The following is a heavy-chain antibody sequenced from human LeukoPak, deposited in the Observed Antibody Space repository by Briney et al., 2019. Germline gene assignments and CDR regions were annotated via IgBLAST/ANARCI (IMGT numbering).Heavy chain of an antibody. Sequence: PGGSLRLSCAASGFTFSDYYMSWLRQAPGKGLEWVSYISSSGSAIYYADSVKSRFTISRDNATNSLYLQMNSLRTEDTAVYYCTREYCSSASCYIWGQGTLVTVSS. CDR2: ISSSGSAI. CDR1: GFTFSDYY. J-gene: IGHJ4*02. D-gene: IGHD2-2*02. CDR3: TREYCSSASCYI. V-gene: IGHV3-11*04.